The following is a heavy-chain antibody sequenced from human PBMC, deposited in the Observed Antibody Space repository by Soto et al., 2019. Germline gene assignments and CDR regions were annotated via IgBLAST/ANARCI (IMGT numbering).Heavy chain of an antibody. CDR1: GFTFANYA. V-gene: IGHV3-23*01. J-gene: IGHJ6*02. CDR2: VSGSAYST. CDR3: AKPQTTVTTFYYGLDA. D-gene: IGHD4-17*01. Sequence: SLRLSCAASGFTFANYAMTWVRQAPGKGLEWVSTVSGSAYSTSYSDSVRGRFIISRDNSKNTLYLQMSSLRAEDTAVYYCAKPQTTVTTFYYGLDAWGQGTTVTVSS.